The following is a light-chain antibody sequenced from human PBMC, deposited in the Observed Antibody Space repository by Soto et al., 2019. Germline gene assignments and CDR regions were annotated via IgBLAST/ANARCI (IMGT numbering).Light chain of an antibody. J-gene: IGLJ3*02. CDR1: NSNIGRNT. V-gene: IGLV1-44*01. CDR3: AAWDDSLKAV. Sequence: QSVLTQPPSASGTPGQRFNISCSGSNSNIGRNTVNWYQQLPGTAPKLLIYSNNQRPSGVPDRFSGSKSGTSASLDISGLQSEDEADYYCAAWDDSLKAVFGGRTKLTVL. CDR2: SNN.